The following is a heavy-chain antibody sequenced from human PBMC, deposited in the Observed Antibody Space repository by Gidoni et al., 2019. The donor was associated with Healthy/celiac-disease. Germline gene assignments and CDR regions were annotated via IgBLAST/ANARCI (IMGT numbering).Heavy chain of an antibody. Sequence: EVQLVESGGGLVKPGGSLRLSCAASGFTFSSYSMNWVRQAPGKGLEWVSSISSSSSYIYYADSVKGRFTISRDNAKNSLYLQMNSLRAEDTAVYYCARDDCSSTSCYRYWGQGTLVTVSS. V-gene: IGHV3-21*01. CDR2: ISSSSSYI. CDR1: GFTFSSYS. J-gene: IGHJ4*02. CDR3: ARDDCSSTSCYRY. D-gene: IGHD2-2*01.